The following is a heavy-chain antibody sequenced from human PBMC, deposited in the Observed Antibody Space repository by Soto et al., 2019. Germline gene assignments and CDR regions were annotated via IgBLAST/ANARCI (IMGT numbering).Heavy chain of an antibody. CDR3: AKDAVYSGYDVEYYYYGMDV. CDR1: GFTFSSYG. D-gene: IGHD5-12*01. CDR2: ISYDGSNK. Sequence: QVQLVESGGGVVQPGRSLRLSCAASGFTFSSYGMHWVRQAPGKGLEWVAVISYDGSNKYYADSVKGRFTISRDNSKNTLYLQMNSRRAEDTAVYYCAKDAVYSGYDVEYYYYGMDVWGQGTTVTVSS. J-gene: IGHJ6*02. V-gene: IGHV3-30*18.